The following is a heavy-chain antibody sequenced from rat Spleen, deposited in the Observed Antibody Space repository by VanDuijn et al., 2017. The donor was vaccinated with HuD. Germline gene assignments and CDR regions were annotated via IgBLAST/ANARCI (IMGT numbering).Heavy chain of an antibody. CDR1: GFSLISYS. Sequence: QVQLKESGPALVQPSQTLSLTCTVSGFSLISYSVNWVRQPPGKGLEWMGGIWGDGSTDYNSALKSRLSISRDTSKSQVFLKMNSRQTDDTVIYFCARSYGGYTSNWFPYWGQGTLVTVSS. CDR3: ARSYGGYTSNWFPY. V-gene: IGHV2-1*01. D-gene: IGHD1-11*01. CDR2: IWGDGST. J-gene: IGHJ3*01.